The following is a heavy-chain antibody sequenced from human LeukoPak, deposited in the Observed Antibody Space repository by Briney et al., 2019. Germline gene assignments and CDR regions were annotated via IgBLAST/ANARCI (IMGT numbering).Heavy chain of an antibody. CDR2: IYNNGNT. D-gene: IGHD1-7*01. CDR1: GGPVSSGNFY. V-gene: IGHV4-61*01. J-gene: IGHJ4*02. Sequence: PSETLSLTCIVSGGPVSSGNFYWNWLRQPPGEGLEWIGYIYNNGNTNYNPSLKTRVTISADSSKNQFSLTVRSVTAADTAFYYCARGHNTIWNSQSHWGQGSLVTVSS. CDR3: ARGHNTIWNSQSH.